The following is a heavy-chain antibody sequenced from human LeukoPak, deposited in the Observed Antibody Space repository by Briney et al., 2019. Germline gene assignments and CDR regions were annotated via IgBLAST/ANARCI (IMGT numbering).Heavy chain of an antibody. CDR3: AKGGDSGDYYRGIGGTDS. CDR1: GYTFTGYY. Sequence: ASVKVSCKASGYTFTGYYIHWVRQAPGQGLEWMGWINPNSGGTTYAQKFQGRVTMTRDTSITTAYMELSRVTSDDTAVYYCAKGGDSGDYYRGIGGTDSWGQGTLVTVSS. D-gene: IGHD1-26*01. V-gene: IGHV1-2*02. CDR2: INPNSGGT. J-gene: IGHJ4*02.